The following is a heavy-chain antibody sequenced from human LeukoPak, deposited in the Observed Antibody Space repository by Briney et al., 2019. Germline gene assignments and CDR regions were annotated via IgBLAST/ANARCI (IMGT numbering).Heavy chain of an antibody. J-gene: IGHJ3*01. V-gene: IGHV4-59*01. Sequence: PSETLSLTCTVSGASISSSYWSWIRQPPGKGLEWIAYLYYSGSTNYNPSLKSRVATSVDPAKNQFSLKLSSVTAADTAVYYCARGYFDSSGYSNAFDVWGQGTMVTVSS. CDR3: ARGYFDSSGYSNAFDV. D-gene: IGHD3-22*01. CDR2: LYYSGST. CDR1: GASISSSY.